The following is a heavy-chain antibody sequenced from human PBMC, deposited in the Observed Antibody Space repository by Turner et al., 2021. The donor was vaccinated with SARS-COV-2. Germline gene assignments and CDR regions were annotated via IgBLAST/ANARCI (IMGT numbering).Heavy chain of an antibody. D-gene: IGHD6-13*01. CDR2: IYYSGSP. Sequence: QLQLPESGPGLSKPSETLSLTCTVSGGSISSSSYYWGWIRQPPGKGLEWIGSIYYSGSPDYTPSLKSRVTIAVDTSKNQFSLKLTSVTAADTAVYFCARHWEVAAAAYLARFAPWGQGTLVTVSS. CDR1: GGSISSSSYY. V-gene: IGHV4-39*01. J-gene: IGHJ5*02. CDR3: ARHWEVAAAAYLARFAP.